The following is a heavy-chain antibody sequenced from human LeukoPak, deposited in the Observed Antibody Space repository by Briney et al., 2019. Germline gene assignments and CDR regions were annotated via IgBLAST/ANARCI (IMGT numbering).Heavy chain of an antibody. D-gene: IGHD6-13*01. Sequence: ASVKVSCKASGYTFTGYYMHWVRQAPGQGLEWMGWINPNSGGTNYAQKFQGRVTMTRDTSIRTAYMELSRLRSDDTAVYYCARVESIAAAGYFDYWGQGTLVTVSS. CDR3: ARVESIAAAGYFDY. CDR2: INPNSGGT. V-gene: IGHV1-2*02. J-gene: IGHJ4*02. CDR1: GYTFTGYY.